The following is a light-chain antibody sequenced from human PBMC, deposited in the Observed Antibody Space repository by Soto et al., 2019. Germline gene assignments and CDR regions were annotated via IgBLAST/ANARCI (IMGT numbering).Light chain of an antibody. CDR2: EVT. Sequence: QSALTQPASVSGSPGQSITISCTGTSSDVGGYNYVSWHQQHPGKAPKLMIYEVTNRPSGVSNRFSGSKSGNTASLTISGLQAEDEGDYYCSSYTSSTTVVFGGGTKLTVL. J-gene: IGLJ2*01. CDR3: SSYTSSTTVV. V-gene: IGLV2-14*01. CDR1: SSDVGGYNY.